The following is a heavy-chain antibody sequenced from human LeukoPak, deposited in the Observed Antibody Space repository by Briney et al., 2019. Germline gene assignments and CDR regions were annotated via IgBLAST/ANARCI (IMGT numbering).Heavy chain of an antibody. D-gene: IGHD3-10*01. V-gene: IGHV4-34*01. Sequence: PSETLSLTCAVYGGSFSGYYWSWIRQPPGKGLEWIGEINHSGGTNYNPSLKSRVTISVDTSKNQFSLKLSSVTAADTAVYYCARGNGSGSYYKIDYWGQGTLVTVSS. CDR3: ARGNGSGSYYKIDY. J-gene: IGHJ4*02. CDR2: INHSGGT. CDR1: GGSFSGYY.